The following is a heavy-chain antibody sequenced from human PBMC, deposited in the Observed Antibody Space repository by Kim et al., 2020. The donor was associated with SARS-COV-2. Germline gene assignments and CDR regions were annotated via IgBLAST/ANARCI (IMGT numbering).Heavy chain of an antibody. V-gene: IGHV3-43*02. CDR3: AKDRRLAWGVGPDGFDP. CDR2: ISGDGGST. J-gene: IGHJ5*02. CDR1: GFTFDDYA. D-gene: IGHD3-16*01. Sequence: GGSLRLSCAASGFTFDDYAMHWVRQAPGKGLEWVSLISGDGGSTYYADSVKGRFTISRDNSKNSLYLQMNSLRTEDTALYYCAKDRRLAWGVGPDGFDPWGQGTLVTVSS.